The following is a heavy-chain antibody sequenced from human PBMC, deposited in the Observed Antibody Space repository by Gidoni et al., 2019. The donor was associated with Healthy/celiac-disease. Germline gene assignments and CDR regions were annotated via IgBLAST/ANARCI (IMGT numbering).Heavy chain of an antibody. CDR3: ASSYCSSTSCYPSPYDY. CDR2: INPTSGGT. Sequence: QVQLVQSGAEVKKPGASVQVSCKASGYTFPGYYMHWVRQAPGQGLEWMGWINPTSGGTNYAQKFQGRVTMTRDTSISTAYMELSRLRSDDTAVYYCASSYCSSTSCYPSPYDYWGQGTLVTVSS. J-gene: IGHJ4*02. D-gene: IGHD2-2*01. CDR1: GYTFPGYY. V-gene: IGHV1-2*02.